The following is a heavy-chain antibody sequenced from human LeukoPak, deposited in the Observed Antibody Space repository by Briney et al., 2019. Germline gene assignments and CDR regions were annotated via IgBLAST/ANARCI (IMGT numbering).Heavy chain of an antibody. Sequence: SETLSLTCTVSGGSISSYYWSRVRQPPGKGLEWIGYIYYSGSTNYNPSLKSRVTISVDTSKNQFSLKLSSVTAADTAVYYCARGPDTAMVHFDYWGQGTLVTVSS. V-gene: IGHV4-59*01. D-gene: IGHD5-18*01. J-gene: IGHJ4*02. CDR2: IYYSGST. CDR3: ARGPDTAMVHFDY. CDR1: GGSISSYY.